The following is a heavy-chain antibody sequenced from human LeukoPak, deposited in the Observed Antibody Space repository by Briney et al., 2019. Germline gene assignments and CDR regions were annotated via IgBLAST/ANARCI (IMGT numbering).Heavy chain of an antibody. CDR1: GYTFTSHY. CDR2: INPSGGST. V-gene: IGHV1-46*01. J-gene: IGHJ5*02. Sequence: ASVKVSCKASGYTFTSHYMHWVRQAPGQGLEWMGIINPSGGSTSYAQKFQGRVTMTRDTSTSTVYMDLSSLRSEDTAVYYCARDRAYMVRGVIIMGDNWFDPWGQGTLVTVSS. D-gene: IGHD3-10*01. CDR3: ARDRAYMVRGVIIMGDNWFDP.